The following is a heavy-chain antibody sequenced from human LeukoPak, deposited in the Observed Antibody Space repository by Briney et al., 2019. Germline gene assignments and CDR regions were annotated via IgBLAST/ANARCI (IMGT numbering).Heavy chain of an antibody. Sequence: GGSLRLSCAASGFTFSSYAMSWVRQAPGKGLEWVSAISGSGGSTYYADSVKGRFTISRDNSKNTLNLQMNSLRAEDTAVYYCAKDPTVAATPYYFDYWGQGTLVTVSS. V-gene: IGHV3-23*01. J-gene: IGHJ4*02. CDR2: ISGSGGST. CDR1: GFTFSSYA. D-gene: IGHD6-19*01. CDR3: AKDPTVAATPYYFDY.